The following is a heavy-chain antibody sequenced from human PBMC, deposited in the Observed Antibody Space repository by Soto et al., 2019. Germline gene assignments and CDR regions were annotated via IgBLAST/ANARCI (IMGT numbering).Heavy chain of an antibody. V-gene: IGHV4-4*02. J-gene: IGHJ5*01. Sequence: QVHLQESGPGLVAPSGTLSLTCTLSGGSVRAPDWWNWVRQSPYKGLEWIAEVHISGHSNYNPSLRSRVSGSIDSSKNQFYLNLNSVTAADTSIDYCARVRQGCSANNCYFDPWGQGTQVTISS. CDR2: VHISGHS. D-gene: IGHD1-1*01. CDR1: GGSVRAPDW. CDR3: ARVRQGCSANNCYFDP.